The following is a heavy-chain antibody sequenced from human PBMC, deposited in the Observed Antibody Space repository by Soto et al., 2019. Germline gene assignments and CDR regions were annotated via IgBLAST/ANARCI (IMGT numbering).Heavy chain of an antibody. CDR2: INPSGGST. CDR3: ATTLNIRPYYFDY. D-gene: IGHD3-3*02. Sequence: SVKRSRKAVGYRYTSDYIRRVRQTPGQGLEWMGIINPSGGSTSYAQKFQGRVTMTRDTSTSTVYMELSSLRSEDTAVYYCATTLNIRPYYFDYWGQGTLVTVSS. V-gene: IGHV1-46*03. J-gene: IGHJ4*02. CDR1: GYRYTSDY.